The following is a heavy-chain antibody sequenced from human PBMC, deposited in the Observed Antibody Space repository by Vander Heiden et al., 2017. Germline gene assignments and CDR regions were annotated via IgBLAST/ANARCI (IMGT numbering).Heavy chain of an antibody. CDR2: ISGRGSSS. Sequence: EGQRLESGGGLVQPGGSVRLSLAAAGFTVRMGAMSWVRRAPGKGLEWVSTISGRGSSSYYADSMKGRFTISRDNSKNTLYLQMNSLRAEDTAVYYCAKDGGFEAASDFDFWGQGILVTVSS. CDR3: AKDGGFEAASDFDF. D-gene: IGHD2-15*01. J-gene: IGHJ4*02. V-gene: IGHV3-23*01. CDR1: GFTVRMGA.